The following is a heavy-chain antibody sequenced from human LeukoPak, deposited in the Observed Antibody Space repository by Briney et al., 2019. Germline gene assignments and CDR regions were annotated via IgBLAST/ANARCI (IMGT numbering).Heavy chain of an antibody. V-gene: IGHV3-23*01. CDR2: ISGDGTET. Sequence: GGSLRLSCTASGLIFRNYAMTWVRQAPRKGLEWVSTISGDGTETFYADFVKGRFTISRDNSKNTHYLQMSSLRAEDTGIYYCAKGGHYSFFDYWGQGTLVTVSS. CDR3: AKGGHYSFFDY. J-gene: IGHJ4*02. CDR1: GLIFRNYA. D-gene: IGHD4-11*01.